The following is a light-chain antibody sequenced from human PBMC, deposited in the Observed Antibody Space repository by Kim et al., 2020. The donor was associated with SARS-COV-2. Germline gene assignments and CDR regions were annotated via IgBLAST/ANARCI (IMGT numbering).Light chain of an antibody. Sequence: SELTQPPSASGTPGQRVTISCSGSSSNIGSNTVNWYQQLPGTAPKLLIYSNNQRPSGVPDRFSGSKSGTSASLAISGLQSEDEADYYCAAWDDSLNGPVFGGGTKLTVL. CDR3: AAWDDSLNGPV. CDR2: SNN. V-gene: IGLV1-44*01. J-gene: IGLJ2*01. CDR1: SSNIGSNT.